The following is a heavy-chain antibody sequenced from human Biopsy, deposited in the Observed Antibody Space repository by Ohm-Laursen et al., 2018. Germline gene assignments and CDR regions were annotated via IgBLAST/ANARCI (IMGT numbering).Heavy chain of an antibody. V-gene: IGHV4-31*01. CDR2: IFNSANT. Sequence: SDTLSLTCAVSGGSISSGGSYWSWIRQRLGKGLEWIGYIFNSANTYYNLSLKNLITISGDTSKNQFSLKLNSVTAADTAVYYCARGDYFDSNGYFWFDPWGQGTLVTVSS. J-gene: IGHJ5*02. CDR1: GGSISSGGSY. CDR3: ARGDYFDSNGYFWFDP. D-gene: IGHD3-22*01.